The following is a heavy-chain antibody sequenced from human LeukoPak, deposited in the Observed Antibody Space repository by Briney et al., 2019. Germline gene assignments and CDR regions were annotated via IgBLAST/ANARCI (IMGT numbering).Heavy chain of an antibody. CDR3: ARWGAAAAGTFDY. J-gene: IGHJ4*02. V-gene: IGHV1-2*06. Sequence: ASVEVSCKASGYTFTGYYMHWVRQAPGQGLEWMGRINLNSGGTNYAQKFQGRVTMTRDTSISTAYMELSRLRSDDTAVYYCARWGAAAAGTFDYWGQGTLVTVSS. CDR2: INLNSGGT. CDR1: GYTFTGYY. D-gene: IGHD6-13*01.